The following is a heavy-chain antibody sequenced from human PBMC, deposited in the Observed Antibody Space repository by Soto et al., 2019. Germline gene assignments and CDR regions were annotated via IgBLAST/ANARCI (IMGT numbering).Heavy chain of an antibody. CDR2: ISGSGGST. Sequence: EVQLLESGGGLVQPGGSLRLSCAASGFTFSSYAMSWVRQAPGKGLEWVSAISGSGGSTYYADSVKGRFTITRDHSKNPLYLQMNSLRAEDTAVYYCAKDFGVGPGGWHDYWGQGTLVTVSS. CDR3: AKDFGVGPGGWHDY. J-gene: IGHJ4*02. D-gene: IGHD3-3*01. CDR1: GFTFSSYA. V-gene: IGHV3-23*01.